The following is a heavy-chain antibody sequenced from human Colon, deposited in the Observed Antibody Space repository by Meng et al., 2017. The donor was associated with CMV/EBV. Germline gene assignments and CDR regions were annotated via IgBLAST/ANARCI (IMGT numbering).Heavy chain of an antibody. J-gene: IGHJ6*02. V-gene: IGHV3-23*01. CDR3: VSCGLTYYEYGIDA. CDR2: ISASGGDT. Sequence: GESLKISCAASGFTFRNYAMTWVRQTPGTGLEWVASISASGGDTYYADSVKGRFTISRDNFENTVDLHMNSLRVEDAALYYCVSCGLTYYEYGIDAWGQGTTVTVSS. D-gene: IGHD3-16*01. CDR1: GFTFRNYA.